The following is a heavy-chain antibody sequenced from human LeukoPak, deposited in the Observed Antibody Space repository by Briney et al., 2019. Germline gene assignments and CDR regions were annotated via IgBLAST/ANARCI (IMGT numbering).Heavy chain of an antibody. D-gene: IGHD6-19*01. J-gene: IGHJ4*02. CDR2: IYYSGGT. CDR3: ARRTYSSGWSNFDY. CDR1: GGSVSSGSYY. V-gene: IGHV4-61*01. Sequence: SETLSLTCTVSGGSVSSGSYYWSWIRQPPGKGLEWIGYIYYSGGTNYNPSLKSRVTISVDTSKNQFSLKLSSVTAADTAVYYCARRTYSSGWSNFDYWGQGTLVTVSS.